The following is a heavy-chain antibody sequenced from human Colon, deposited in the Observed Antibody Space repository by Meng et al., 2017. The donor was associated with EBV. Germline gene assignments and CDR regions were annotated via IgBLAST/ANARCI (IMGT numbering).Heavy chain of an antibody. D-gene: IGHD3-16*01. Sequence: EVQLLESGGGLVQPGGSVRLSCAASGFRFSDYDMDWVRQAPGKGLEWVGRIRNKANSYTTEYAASVKGRFTISRDDSRDSLYLQMNSLKTEDTAVYYCARDHWGSYDYWGQGTLVTVSS. CDR1: GFRFSDYD. V-gene: IGHV3-72*01. CDR3: ARDHWGSYDY. CDR2: IRNKANSYTT. J-gene: IGHJ4*02.